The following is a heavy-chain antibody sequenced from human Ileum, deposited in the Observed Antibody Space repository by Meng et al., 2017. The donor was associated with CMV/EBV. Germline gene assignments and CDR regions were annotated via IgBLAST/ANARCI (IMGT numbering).Heavy chain of an antibody. CDR2: ISAYNGNT. V-gene: IGHV1-18*01. CDR3: ARSGFWSGTQNWFDP. J-gene: IGHJ5*02. CDR1: GYAFTSYG. Sequence: SGYAFTSYGISWVRQAPGQGLEWMGWISAYNGNTNYAQKLQGRVTMTTDTSTSTAYVELRSLRSDDTAVYYCARSGFWSGTQNWFDPWGQGTLVTVSS. D-gene: IGHD3-3*01.